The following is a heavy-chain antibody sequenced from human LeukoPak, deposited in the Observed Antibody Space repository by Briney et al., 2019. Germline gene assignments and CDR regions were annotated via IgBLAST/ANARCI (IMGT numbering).Heavy chain of an antibody. CDR2: IYSGGTT. V-gene: IGHV3-53*01. Sequence: GGSLRLSCAASGFTFSDYHMSWVRQAPGKGLEWVSVIYSGGTTYYADSVKGRFTISRDNSKNTLYLQMNSLRAEDTAVYYCTRCISDAFDIWGQGTMVTVSS. J-gene: IGHJ3*02. D-gene: IGHD1-14*01. CDR1: GFTFSDYH. CDR3: TRCISDAFDI.